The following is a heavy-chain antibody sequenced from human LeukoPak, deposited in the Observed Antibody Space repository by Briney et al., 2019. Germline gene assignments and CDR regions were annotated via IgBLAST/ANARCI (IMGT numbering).Heavy chain of an antibody. CDR3: ARGSAYSGSYYYYYYMDV. CDR1: VYTFTRYY. J-gene: IGHJ6*03. D-gene: IGHD1-26*01. CDR2: INPNRGGT. Sequence: ASVTVSCTASVYTFTRYYMHWVRQAPGQGLEWMGWINPNRGGTNYAQKFQGRVTMTRDTSISTAYMELSRPRSDDTAVYYCARGSAYSGSYYYYYYMDVWGKGTTVTVSS. V-gene: IGHV1-2*02.